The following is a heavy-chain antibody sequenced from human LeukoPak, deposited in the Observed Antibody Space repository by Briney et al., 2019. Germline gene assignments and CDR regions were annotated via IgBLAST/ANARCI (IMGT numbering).Heavy chain of an antibody. CDR1: GGSISSSSYY. Sequence: SETLSLTCTVSGGSISSSSYYWGWICQPPGKGRGWIGSIYYSGSTYYNPSLKSRVTISVDTSKNQFSLKLSSVTAADTAVYYCARQDGYSYGISFDYWGQGTLVTVSS. D-gene: IGHD5-18*01. V-gene: IGHV4-39*01. CDR2: IYYSGST. CDR3: ARQDGYSYGISFDY. J-gene: IGHJ4*02.